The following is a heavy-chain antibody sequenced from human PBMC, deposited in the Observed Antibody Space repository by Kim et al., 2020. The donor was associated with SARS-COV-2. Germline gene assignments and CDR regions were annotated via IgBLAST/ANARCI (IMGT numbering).Heavy chain of an antibody. Sequence: SETLSLTCAVYGGSFSGYYWSWIRQPPGKGLEWIGEINHSGSTNYNPSLKSRVTISVDTSKNQFSLKLSSVTAADTAVYYCAMLKQSYGSGRLPGYFQHWGQGTLVTVSS. V-gene: IGHV4-34*01. CDR2: INHSGST. CDR3: AMLKQSYGSGRLPGYFQH. D-gene: IGHD3-10*01. J-gene: IGHJ1*01. CDR1: GGSFSGYY.